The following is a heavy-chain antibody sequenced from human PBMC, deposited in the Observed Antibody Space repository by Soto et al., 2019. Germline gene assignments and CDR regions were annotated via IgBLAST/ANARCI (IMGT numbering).Heavy chain of an antibody. Sequence: GESLKISFAASGFKFSNYAMSWVRQAPVKGLEWVSLISATGGGTYYADSVKGRFTISRDNSHNTLYLQVHSLTAEDTAVYYCAKDRRAGGNSALYFDFWGQRVQLTVCS. CDR3: AKDRRAGGNSALYFDF. V-gene: IGHV3-23*01. J-gene: IGHJ5*01. CDR1: GFKFSNYA. CDR2: ISATGGGT. D-gene: IGHD3-16*01.